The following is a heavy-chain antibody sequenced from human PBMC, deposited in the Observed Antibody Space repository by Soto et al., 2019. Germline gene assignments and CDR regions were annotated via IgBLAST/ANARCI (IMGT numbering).Heavy chain of an antibody. CDR1: GGSISSGGYY. Sequence: SETLSLTCTVSGGSISSGGYYWSWIRQHPGKGLEWIGYIYNSGSTYYNPSLKSRVTISVDTSKNQFSLKLSSVTAADTAVYYCARDRSSGGESWGWFDPWGQGTLVTVSS. CDR2: IYNSGST. D-gene: IGHD6-6*01. J-gene: IGHJ5*02. V-gene: IGHV4-31*03. CDR3: ARDRSSGGESWGWFDP.